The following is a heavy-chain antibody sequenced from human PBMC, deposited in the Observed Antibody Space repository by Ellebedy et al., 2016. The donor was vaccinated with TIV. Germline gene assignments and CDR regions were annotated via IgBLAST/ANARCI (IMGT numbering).Heavy chain of an antibody. D-gene: IGHD4-17*01. J-gene: IGHJ4*02. Sequence: MPSETLSLTCAVSGGSISTSNWWSWVRQPPGKGLEWIGEIYHSGSTNYNPSLKSRVTISLDRSKNQFSLKLTSVTAADTAVYYCARLGTDYGDYVGFDYWGQGTLVTVSS. CDR3: ARLGTDYGDYVGFDY. V-gene: IGHV4-4*02. CDR1: GGSISTSNW. CDR2: IYHSGST.